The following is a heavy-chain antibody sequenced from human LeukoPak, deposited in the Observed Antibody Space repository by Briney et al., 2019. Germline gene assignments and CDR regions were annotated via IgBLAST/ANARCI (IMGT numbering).Heavy chain of an antibody. CDR3: AKDPPSGYGWVI. V-gene: IGHV4-59*12. CDR1: GGSISSYY. CDR2: IYYSGST. Sequence: SETLSLTCTVSGGSISSYYWSWIRQPPGKGLEWIGYIYYSGSTNYNPSLKSRVTISVDTSKNQFSLKLSSVTAADTAVYYCAKDPPSGYGWVIWGQGTMVTVSS. D-gene: IGHD5-12*01. J-gene: IGHJ3*02.